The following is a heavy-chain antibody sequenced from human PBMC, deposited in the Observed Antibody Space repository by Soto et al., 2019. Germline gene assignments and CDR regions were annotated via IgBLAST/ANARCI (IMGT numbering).Heavy chain of an antibody. CDR3: ARDTMVVRYYYYYYGMDV. CDR1: GGSISSSNW. V-gene: IGHV4-4*02. J-gene: IGHJ6*02. D-gene: IGHD2-15*01. CDR2: IYHSGST. Sequence: SETLSLTCAVSGGSISSSNWWSWVRQPPGKGLEWIGEIYHSGSTNYNPSLKSRVTISVDKSKNQFSLKLSSVTAADTAVYYCARDTMVVRYYYYYYGMDVWGQGTTVTVSS.